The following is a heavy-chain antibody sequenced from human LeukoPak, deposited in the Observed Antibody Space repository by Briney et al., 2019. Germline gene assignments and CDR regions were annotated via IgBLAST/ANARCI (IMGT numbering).Heavy chain of an antibody. CDR3: ARVVGATNNWFDP. D-gene: IGHD1-26*01. J-gene: IGHJ5*02. CDR1: GYTFTGYY. CDR2: INPNSGGT. V-gene: IGHV1-2*02. Sequence: ASVKVSCKASGYTFTGYYMHWVRQAPGQGLEWMGWINPNSGGTNYAQKFQVRVTMTRDTSISTAYMELSRLRSDDTAVYYCARVVGATNNWFDPWGQGTLVTVSS.